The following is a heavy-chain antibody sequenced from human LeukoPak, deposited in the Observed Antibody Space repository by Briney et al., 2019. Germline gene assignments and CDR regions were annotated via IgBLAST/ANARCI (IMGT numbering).Heavy chain of an antibody. D-gene: IGHD2-15*01. J-gene: IGHJ3*02. CDR2: INTNTGNP. CDR3: AREYCSGGSCSDAFDI. V-gene: IGHV7-4-1*02. CDR1: GYTFTSYA. Sequence: ASVKVSCKASGYTFTSYAMNWVRQAPGQGLEWMGWINTNTGNPTYAQGFTGRFVFSLDTSVSTAYLQMSSLRAEDTAVYYCAREYCSGGSCSDAFDIWGQGTMVAVSS.